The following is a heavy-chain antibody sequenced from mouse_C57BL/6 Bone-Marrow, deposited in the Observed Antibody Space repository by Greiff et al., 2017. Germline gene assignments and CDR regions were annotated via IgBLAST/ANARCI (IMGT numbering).Heavy chain of an antibody. J-gene: IGHJ4*01. D-gene: IGHD2-5*01. CDR1: GYTFTSYW. V-gene: IGHV1-64*01. Sequence: QVQLQQPGAELVKPGASVKLSCKASGYTFTSYWMHWVKQRPGQGLEWIGMIHPNSGSTNYNEKFKSKATLTVDKSSSTAYMQLSSLTSEDSSVYYVHYSNYVPYYAMDYWGQGTSVTVSS. CDR3: HYSNYVPYYAMDY. CDR2: IHPNSGST.